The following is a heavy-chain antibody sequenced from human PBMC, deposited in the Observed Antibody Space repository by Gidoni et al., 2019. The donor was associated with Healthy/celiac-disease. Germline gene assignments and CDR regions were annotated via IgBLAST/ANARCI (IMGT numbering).Heavy chain of an antibody. Sequence: QVQLQQWGAGLLKPSETLSLTCAVYGGSFSGYYWSWIRQPPGKGLEWIGESNHSGSTNYNPSLKSRVTISVDTSKNQFSLKLSSVTAADTAVYYCARAIRKVVTDWYFDLWGRGTLVTVSS. CDR1: GGSFSGYY. D-gene: IGHD3-22*01. V-gene: IGHV4-34*01. CDR3: ARAIRKVVTDWYFDL. CDR2: SNHSGST. J-gene: IGHJ2*01.